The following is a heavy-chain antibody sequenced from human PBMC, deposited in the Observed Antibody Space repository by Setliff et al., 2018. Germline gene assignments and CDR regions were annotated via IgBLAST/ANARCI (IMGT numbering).Heavy chain of an antibody. J-gene: IGHJ4*02. Sequence: AASVQVSCQASCGTFSSYAIHWVRQAPGQGLEWMGGIIPMFGTTNYAQKFQGRVTITADESTTTAYMELTSLTSDDTALYYCVRGQGPRTVVAIPFDHWGQGTLVTVSS. D-gene: IGHD3-22*01. V-gene: IGHV1-69*13. CDR1: CGTFSSYA. CDR3: VRGQGPRTVVAIPFDH. CDR2: IIPMFGTT.